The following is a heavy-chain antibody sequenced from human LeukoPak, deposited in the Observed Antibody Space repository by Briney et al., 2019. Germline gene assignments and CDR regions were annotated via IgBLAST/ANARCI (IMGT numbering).Heavy chain of an antibody. CDR1: GFFFNNFW. CDR3: ARDDDRLDY. J-gene: IGHJ4*02. V-gene: IGHV3-7*01. CDR2: INEDGSRA. D-gene: IGHD1-1*01. Sequence: PGGSLRLSCAGSGFFFNNFWMTWVRQAPGKGLEWVANINEDGSRANYVDSVKGRFTISRDNAKNSLYLQMNSLRAEDTAVYYCARDDDRLDYWGQGTLVTVSS.